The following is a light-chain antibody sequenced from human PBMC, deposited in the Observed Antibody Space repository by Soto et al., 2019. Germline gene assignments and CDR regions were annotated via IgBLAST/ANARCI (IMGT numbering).Light chain of an antibody. J-gene: IGKJ5*01. V-gene: IGKV3-15*01. CDR1: QSVRGN. CDR2: GAS. Sequence: EIVMTQSPATLSVSPGERATLSCRASQSVRGNLAWYQQKPGQSPRLLIYGASTRATGIPDRFSGGGSGTEFTLTISSLQSEDFVVYYCQQYNSWPPITFGQGTRLEI. CDR3: QQYNSWPPIT.